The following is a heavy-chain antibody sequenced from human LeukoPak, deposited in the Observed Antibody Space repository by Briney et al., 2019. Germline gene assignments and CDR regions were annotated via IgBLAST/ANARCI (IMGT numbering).Heavy chain of an antibody. CDR1: GGSISSYY. Sequence: SETLPLTCTVSGGSISSYYWSWIRQPAGKGLEWIGRIYTSGSTNYNPSLKSRVTMSVDTSKNQFSLKLSSVTAADTAVYYCARTPDHYYDSSGYYSTPFDYWGQGTLVTVSS. CDR2: IYTSGST. CDR3: ARTPDHYYDSSGYYSTPFDY. D-gene: IGHD3-22*01. V-gene: IGHV4-4*07. J-gene: IGHJ4*02.